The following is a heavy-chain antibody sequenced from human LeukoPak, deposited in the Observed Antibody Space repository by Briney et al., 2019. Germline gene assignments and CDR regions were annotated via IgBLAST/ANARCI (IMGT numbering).Heavy chain of an antibody. CDR2: IYYIGSN. CDR1: GGPLSSYF. V-gene: IGHV4-59*08. Sequence: SETLSLTCTVSGGPLSSYFWSWIRQPPGKGLEWVGYIYYIGSNMYNPSLKSRVTISLDTSKNQFSLKLMSVTAADTAMYYCARHVDMILPYFDPWGQGSLITVSS. D-gene: IGHD3/OR15-3a*01. J-gene: IGHJ5*02. CDR3: ARHVDMILPYFDP.